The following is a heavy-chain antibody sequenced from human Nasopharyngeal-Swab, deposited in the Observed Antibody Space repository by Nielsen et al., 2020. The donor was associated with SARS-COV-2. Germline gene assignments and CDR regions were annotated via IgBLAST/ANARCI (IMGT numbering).Heavy chain of an antibody. J-gene: IGHJ4*02. CDR3: AKGVVVVAGYYFDY. CDR2: TYYRSKWYN. V-gene: IGHV6-1*01. Sequence: WIRQSPSRGLEWLGRTYYRSKWYNDYAVSVKSRITINPDTSKNQFSLQLNSVTPKDTAVYYCAKGVVVVAGYYFDYWGQGTLVTVSS. D-gene: IGHD2-15*01.